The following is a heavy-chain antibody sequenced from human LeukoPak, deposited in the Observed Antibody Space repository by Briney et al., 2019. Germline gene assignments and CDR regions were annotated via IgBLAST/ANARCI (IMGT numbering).Heavy chain of an antibody. CDR3: ARFDTSYYFDY. CDR2: IIPILGIA. Sequence: ASVKVSCKASGGTFSSYAISWVRQAPGQGLEWMGRIIPILGIANYAQKFQGRVTITADKSTSTAYMELSSLRSEDTAVYYCARFDTSYYFDYWGQGTLVTVSS. V-gene: IGHV1-69*04. CDR1: GGTFSSYA. J-gene: IGHJ4*02.